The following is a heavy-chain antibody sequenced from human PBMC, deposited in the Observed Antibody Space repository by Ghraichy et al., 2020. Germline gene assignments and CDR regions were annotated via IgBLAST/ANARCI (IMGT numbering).Heavy chain of an antibody. D-gene: IGHD2-2*01. Sequence: SETLSLTCTVSGGSISSYYWSWIRQPPGKGLEWIGYIYYSGSTNYNPSLKSRVTISVDTSKNQFSLKLSSVTAADTAVYYCARGGVVPAAPIDYWGQGTLVTVSS. CDR3: ARGGVVPAAPIDY. V-gene: IGHV4-59*01. CDR2: IYYSGST. J-gene: IGHJ4*02. CDR1: GGSISSYY.